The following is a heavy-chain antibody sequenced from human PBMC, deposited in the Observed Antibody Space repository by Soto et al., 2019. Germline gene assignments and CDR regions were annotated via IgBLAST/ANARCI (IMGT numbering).Heavy chain of an antibody. CDR2: INPSGGST. Sequence: ASVKVSCKASGYTFTSYYMHWVRQAPGQGLEWMGIINPSGGSTSYAQKFQGRVTMTRDTSTSTVYMELSSLRSEDTAVYYCARDYTGVLGITGRYNWLDSWGQGTLVTVSS. CDR3: ARDYTGVLGITGRYNWLDS. CDR1: GYTFTSYY. J-gene: IGHJ5*01. D-gene: IGHD1-20*01. V-gene: IGHV1-46*01.